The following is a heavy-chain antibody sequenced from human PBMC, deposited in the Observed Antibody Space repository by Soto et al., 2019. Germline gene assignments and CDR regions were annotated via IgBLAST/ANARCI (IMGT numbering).Heavy chain of an antibody. Sequence: EVQLLESGGGLVQPGGSLRLSCAASGFTFSSYAMSWVRQAPGKGLEWVSAISGSGGSTYYADSVKGRFTISRDNSKNTLYLQMNSLSDEDTPVHYCAKEGVVTLGYPFDIWGQGTMVTVSS. CDR1: GFTFSSYA. CDR3: AKEGVVTLGYPFDI. V-gene: IGHV3-23*01. D-gene: IGHD3-3*01. CDR2: ISGSGGST. J-gene: IGHJ3*02.